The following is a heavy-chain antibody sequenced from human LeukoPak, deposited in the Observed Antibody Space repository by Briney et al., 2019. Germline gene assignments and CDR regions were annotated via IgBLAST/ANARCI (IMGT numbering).Heavy chain of an antibody. V-gene: IGHV4-59*01. J-gene: IGHJ4*02. CDR3: ARGPSHGGSYFHS. Sequence: SETLSPTCTVSGDSISTYYWSWVRQAPGKGLEWFGYINQNGRANYNPSLRSRATIFLDSSKNQFSLTLTFVTTADTAVYYCARGPSHGGSYFHSWGQGILVTISS. D-gene: IGHD3-16*01. CDR2: INQNGRA. CDR1: GDSISTYY.